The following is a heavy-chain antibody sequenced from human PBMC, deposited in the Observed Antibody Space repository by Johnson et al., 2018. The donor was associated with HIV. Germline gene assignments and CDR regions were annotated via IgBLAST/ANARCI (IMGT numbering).Heavy chain of an antibody. V-gene: IGHV3-11*04. D-gene: IGHD2-8*01. CDR3: SRAPPNGAPGALDI. CDR1: GFTFSDYY. Sequence: QVQLVESGGGLVKPGGSLRLSCAASGFTFSDYYMRWLRQAPGQGLEWVSYISSSGSTIYYADSVKGRFTISRDNAKNSLYLQMNSLRSEDTAVYYCSRAPPNGAPGALDIWGQGTMVTVSS. J-gene: IGHJ3*02. CDR2: ISSSGSTI.